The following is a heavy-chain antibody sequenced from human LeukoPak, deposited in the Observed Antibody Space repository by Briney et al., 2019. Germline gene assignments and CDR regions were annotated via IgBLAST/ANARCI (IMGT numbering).Heavy chain of an antibody. CDR1: GGSISSGSYY. CDR3: ARDRGGSSGWYGFDY. D-gene: IGHD6-19*01. Sequence: SQTLSLTCTVSGGSISSGSYYWSWIRQPAGKGLEWIGRIYTSGSTNYNPSLKSRVTISVDTSKNQFSLKLSSVTAADTAVYYCARDRGGSSGWYGFDYWGQGTLVTVSS. V-gene: IGHV4-61*02. J-gene: IGHJ4*02. CDR2: IYTSGST.